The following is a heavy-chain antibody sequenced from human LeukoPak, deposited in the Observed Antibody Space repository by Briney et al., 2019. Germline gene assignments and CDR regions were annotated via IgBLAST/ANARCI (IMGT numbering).Heavy chain of an antibody. CDR1: GFTFSSYA. CDR2: ISGSGGST. CDR3: MTYYDSSASRVDY. Sequence: GGSLRLSCAASGFTFSSYAMSWVRQAPGKGLEWVSAISGSGGSTYYADSVKGRFTISRDDSKNTAYLQMNSLKTEDTAVYYCMTYYDSSASRVDYWGQGTLVTVSS. V-gene: IGHV3-23*01. D-gene: IGHD3-22*01. J-gene: IGHJ4*02.